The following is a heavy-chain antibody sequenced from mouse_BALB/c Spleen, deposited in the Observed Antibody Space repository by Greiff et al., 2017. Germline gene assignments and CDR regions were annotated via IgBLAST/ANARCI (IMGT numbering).Heavy chain of an antibody. CDR2: INPSSGYT. CDR3: ARRKENYYGVLEY. V-gene: IGHV1-4*02. CDR1: GYTFTSYT. J-gene: IGHJ2*01. Sequence: QVQLKESAAELARPGASVKMSCKASGYTFTSYTMHWVKQRPGQGLEWIGYINPSSGYTEYNQKFKDKTTLTADKSSSTAYMQLSSLTSEDSAVYYCARRKENYYGVLEYWGQGTTLTVSS. D-gene: IGHD1-1*01.